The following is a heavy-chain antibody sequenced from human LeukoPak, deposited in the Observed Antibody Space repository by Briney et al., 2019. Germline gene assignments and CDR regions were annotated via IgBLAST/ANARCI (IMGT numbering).Heavy chain of an antibody. CDR3: TRTNYGDYNWFDP. V-gene: IGHV4-59*01. J-gene: IGHJ5*02. D-gene: IGHD4-17*01. CDR2: IYYSGST. CDR1: GGSISGNY. Sequence: SETLSLTCTVSGGSISGNYWNWIRQPPGKGLEWIGYIYYSGSTNYKPSLKSRVTISADTSKSHFSLKLRSVTAADTAIYYCTRTNYGDYNWFDPWGQGTLVTVSS.